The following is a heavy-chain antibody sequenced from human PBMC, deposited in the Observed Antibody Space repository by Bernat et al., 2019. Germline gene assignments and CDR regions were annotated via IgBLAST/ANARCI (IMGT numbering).Heavy chain of an antibody. V-gene: IGHV3-72*01. J-gene: IGHJ4*02. CDR1: GFTFSDHY. D-gene: IGHD2-15*01. CDR2: ARNKAKSHTT. CDR3: ARVYCTGGNCPYYFDY. Sequence: EVQLVESGGGIVQPGGSLRLSCAASGFTFSDHYMDWVRQAPGKGLEWVGRARNKAKSHTTEYAASVKGRFTISRDDSQNSLYLQMDSLRTEDTAVYYCARVYCTGGNCPYYFDYWGQGTLVIVSS.